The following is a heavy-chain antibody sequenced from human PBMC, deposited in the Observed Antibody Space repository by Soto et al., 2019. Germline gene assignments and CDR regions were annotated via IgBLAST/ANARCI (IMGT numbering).Heavy chain of an antibody. CDR3: ARGRMTTVTTYYYGMDV. V-gene: IGHV4-34*01. CDR1: GGSFSNYY. D-gene: IGHD4-17*01. CDR2: INPSGVT. Sequence: SETLSLTCGVYGGSFSNYYWSWIRQSPGKGLEWIGEINPSGVTNSNPSLKSRVTISVDTSKNEFSLNLSSVTAADTAVYYCARGRMTTVTTYYYGMDVWGQGTTVTVSS. J-gene: IGHJ6*02.